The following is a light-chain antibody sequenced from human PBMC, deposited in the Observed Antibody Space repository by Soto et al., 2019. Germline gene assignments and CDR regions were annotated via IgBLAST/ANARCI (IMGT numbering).Light chain of an antibody. CDR3: QQSYRPPR. J-gene: IGKJ4*01. CDR2: AAS. CDR1: QSISSY. Sequence: DIQMTQSPSSLSASVGDRVTITCRASQSISSYLNWYQQKPGKAPNLLIYAASSLQSGVPSRFSGSGSGTDFTLTISSLQPEDFATYYCQQSYRPPRFGGGTKVDIK. V-gene: IGKV1-39*01.